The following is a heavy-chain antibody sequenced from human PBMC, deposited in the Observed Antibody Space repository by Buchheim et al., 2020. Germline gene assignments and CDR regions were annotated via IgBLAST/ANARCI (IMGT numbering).Heavy chain of an antibody. V-gene: IGHV4-39*01. CDR2: IYYSGST. J-gene: IGHJ4*02. CDR1: GGSISSNSYY. Sequence: QLQLQESGPGLVKPSETLSLNCTVSGGSISSNSYYWGWIRQSPGKGLEWIGNIYYSGSTYYNPSLKSRVTMSVDTSKNQFSLKLNSVTAADTAFYYCADAGKDGYNFGYWGQGTL. CDR3: ADAGKDGYNFGY. D-gene: IGHD5-24*01.